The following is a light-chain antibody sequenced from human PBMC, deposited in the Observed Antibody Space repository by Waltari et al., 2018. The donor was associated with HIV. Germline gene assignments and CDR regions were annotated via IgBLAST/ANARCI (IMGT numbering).Light chain of an antibody. V-gene: IGKV1-33*01. CDR3: QQYDDLPIT. CDR1: RDISDS. J-gene: IGKJ5*01. CDR2: ASS. Sequence: DIRMIQPPSSLSASLGARVTIYVQSGRDISDSLRWYQQRPGKPPKLLNHASSTLKTGVPSRFSGSGGGSHFSLTSDSLQPEDFAMYFCQQYDDLPITFGQGTRLEI.